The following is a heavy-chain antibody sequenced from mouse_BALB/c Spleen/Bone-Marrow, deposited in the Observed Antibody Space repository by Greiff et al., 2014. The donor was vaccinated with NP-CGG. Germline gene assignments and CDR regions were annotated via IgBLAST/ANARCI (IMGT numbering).Heavy chain of an antibody. Sequence: VMLVESGAELAKPGASVKLSCKASGYTFTSYWMHWVKQRPGQGLEWIGYINPSTGYTDYNQKFKDKATLTADKSSSTAYMQLSSRTSDDSAVYYCAIRLNWGWLAYSGQGTLVTVCA. CDR1: GYTFTSYW. CDR3: AIRLNWGWLAY. CDR2: INPSTGYT. J-gene: IGHJ3*01. D-gene: IGHD4-1*01. V-gene: IGHV1-7*01.